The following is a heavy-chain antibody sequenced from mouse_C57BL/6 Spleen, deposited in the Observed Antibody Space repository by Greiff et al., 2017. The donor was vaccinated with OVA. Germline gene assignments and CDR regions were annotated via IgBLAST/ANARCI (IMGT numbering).Heavy chain of an antibody. CDR1: GYTFTSYG. D-gene: IGHD1-1*01. J-gene: IGHJ4*01. CDR2: IYPRSGNT. CDR3: AMTTLVATDYYAMDY. Sequence: VQLQQSGAELARPGASVKLSCKASGYTFTSYGISWVKQRTGQGLEWIGEIYPRSGNTYYNEKFKGKATLTADKSSSTAYMELSSLTSEDSAVYYSAMTTLVATDYYAMDYWGQGTSVTVAS. V-gene: IGHV1-81*01.